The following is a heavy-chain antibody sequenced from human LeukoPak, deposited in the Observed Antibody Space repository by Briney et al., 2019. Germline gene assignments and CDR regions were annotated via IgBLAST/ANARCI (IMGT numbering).Heavy chain of an antibody. CDR1: GFTFSSYG. Sequence: GGTLRLSCAASGFTFSSYGMTWVRQAPGKGLEWVSTISGSGGSTYYADSVKGRFTISRDNSKNSLYLQMNSLRAEDTAVYYCARWATVTTPIDYWGQGTLVTVSS. D-gene: IGHD4-17*01. CDR2: ISGSGGST. CDR3: ARWATVTTPIDY. V-gene: IGHV3-23*01. J-gene: IGHJ4*02.